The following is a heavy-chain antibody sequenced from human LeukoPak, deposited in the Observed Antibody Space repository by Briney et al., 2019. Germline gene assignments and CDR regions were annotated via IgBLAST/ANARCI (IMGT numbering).Heavy chain of an antibody. J-gene: IGHJ4*02. D-gene: IGHD3-10*01. Sequence: GGSLRLSCAASGFTFSSYDMHWVRQATGKGLEWVSAIGTAGDTYYPGSVKGRFTISRENAKNSLYLQMNSLRAGDTAVYYCARDRRRSYYGSGSYQLPDYWGQGTLVTVSS. CDR2: IGTAGDT. V-gene: IGHV3-13*01. CDR1: GFTFSSYD. CDR3: ARDRRRSYYGSGSYQLPDY.